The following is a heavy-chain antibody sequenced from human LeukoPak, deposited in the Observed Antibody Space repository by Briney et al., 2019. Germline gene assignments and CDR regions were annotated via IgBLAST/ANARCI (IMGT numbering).Heavy chain of an antibody. CDR2: IYPDDSNT. V-gene: IGHV5-51*01. CDR3: ARLGEDLAVGVAGYWFDP. D-gene: IGHD2-15*01. CDR1: GNSFTSFW. Sequence: GESLKISCKGSGNSFTSFWIGWVRQLPGKGLEWMGIIYPDDSNTRYSPSFQGQVTFSADKSINTAYLQWSGLKASDTAMYYCARLGEDLAVGVAGYWFDPWGQGTLVTVSS. J-gene: IGHJ5*02.